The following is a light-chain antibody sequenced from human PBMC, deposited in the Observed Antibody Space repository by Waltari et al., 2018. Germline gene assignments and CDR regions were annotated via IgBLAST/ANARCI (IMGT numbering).Light chain of an antibody. CDR3: SSYISSSTLEL. CDR2: DVR. V-gene: IGLV2-14*03. CDR1: TSDVGPLNY. Sequence: QSALTQPASVSGSPGQSITISCPGTTSDVGPLNYVSCYQQHPGKAPNLIIFDVRIRPSGVSNRFSGSKSGNTASLTISGLQAEDEADYYCSSYISSSTLELFGGGTSLTVL. J-gene: IGLJ2*01.